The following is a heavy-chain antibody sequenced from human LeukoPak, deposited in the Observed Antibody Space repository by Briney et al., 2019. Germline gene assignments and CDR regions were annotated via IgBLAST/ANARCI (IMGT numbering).Heavy chain of an antibody. Sequence: GGSLRLSCAASGFTFSAYSMNWVRQAPGKGLEWVAVISYDGSNKYYADSVKGRFTISRDNSKNTLYLQMNSLRAEDTAVYYCAREVDCSSTSCYGGYHYYYGMDVWGQGTTVTVSS. V-gene: IGHV3-30*03. J-gene: IGHJ6*02. CDR2: ISYDGSNK. CDR1: GFTFSAYS. CDR3: AREVDCSSTSCYGGYHYYYGMDV. D-gene: IGHD2-2*01.